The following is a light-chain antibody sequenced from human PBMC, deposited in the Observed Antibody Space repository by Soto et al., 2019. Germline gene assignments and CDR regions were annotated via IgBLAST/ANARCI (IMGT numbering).Light chain of an antibody. J-gene: IGKJ4*01. Sequence: DIVLTQSPDSLTLSLGETATISCKSSQRLLYSSNNRNYLAWYQQKPRQPPKLLIYWAYTRDSGVPGRYTGSGSETDFTLTISSLRDEDVAVYYCQQYYDTVLTFGGGTTVQIK. V-gene: IGKV4-1*01. CDR2: WAY. CDR1: QRLLYSSNNRNY. CDR3: QQYYDTVLT.